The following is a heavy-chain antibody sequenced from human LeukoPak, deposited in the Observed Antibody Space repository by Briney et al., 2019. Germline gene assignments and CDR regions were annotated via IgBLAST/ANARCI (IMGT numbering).Heavy chain of an antibody. V-gene: IGHV3-23*01. D-gene: IGHD3-9*01. CDR3: AKVSRGKYDILTGYYRAPADY. CDR1: GFTFNTYA. CDR2: MSGSGAST. Sequence: GRSLRLSCAASGFTFNTYAMTWVRQVPGKGLEWVLIMSGSGASTYYADSVKGRFTISRDNSKHTLYLQMNRLRAEDTAVYYCAKVSRGKYDILTGYYRAPADYWGQGTLVTVSS. J-gene: IGHJ4*02.